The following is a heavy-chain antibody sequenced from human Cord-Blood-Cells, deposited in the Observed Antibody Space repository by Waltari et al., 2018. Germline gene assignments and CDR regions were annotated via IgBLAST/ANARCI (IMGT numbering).Heavy chain of an antibody. CDR1: GGSISSSSYY. Sequence: QLQLQESGPGLVKPSETLSLTCTVSGGSISSSSYYWGWIRQPPGNGLEWIGSIYYSGSTYYNPSLKSRVTISVDTSKNQFSLKLSSVTAADTAVYYCARQEREQNYGDYTWGAFDIWGQGTMVTVSS. V-gene: IGHV4-39*01. J-gene: IGHJ3*02. CDR2: IYYSGST. D-gene: IGHD4-17*01. CDR3: ARQEREQNYGDYTWGAFDI.